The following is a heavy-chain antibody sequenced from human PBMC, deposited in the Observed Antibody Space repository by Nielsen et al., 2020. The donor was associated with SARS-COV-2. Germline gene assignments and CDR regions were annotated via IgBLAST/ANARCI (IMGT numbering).Heavy chain of an antibody. V-gene: IGHV3-23*01. CDR3: ARDDYSNYRGTFYSYYGMDV. CDR2: VSASGATT. D-gene: IGHD4-11*01. CDR1: GFTFSSYS. J-gene: IGHJ6*02. Sequence: GGSLRLSCAASGFTFSSYSMNWVRQAPGMGLEWVSAVSASGATTYYADSVKGRFTISRDNSKNTLYLQMNSLRAEDTAVYYCARDDYSNYRGTFYSYYGMDVWGQGTTVTVSS.